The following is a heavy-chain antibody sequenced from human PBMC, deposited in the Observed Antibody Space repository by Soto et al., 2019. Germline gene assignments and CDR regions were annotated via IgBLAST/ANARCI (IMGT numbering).Heavy chain of an antibody. J-gene: IGHJ4*02. CDR1: GGSISSYY. CDR3: ARGMEWLAGRLYFDY. CDR2: IYYSGST. V-gene: IGHV4-59*01. Sequence: ETLSLTCTVSGGSISSYYSSWIRQPPGKGLEWIGYIYYSGSTNYNPSLKSRVTISVDTSKNQFSLKLSSVTAADTAVYYCARGMEWLAGRLYFDYWGQGTLVTVSS. D-gene: IGHD3-3*01.